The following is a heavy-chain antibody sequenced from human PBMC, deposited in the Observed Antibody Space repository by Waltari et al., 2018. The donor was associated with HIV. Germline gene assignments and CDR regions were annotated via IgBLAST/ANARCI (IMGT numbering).Heavy chain of an antibody. Sequence: EVQLVESGGGLIQPGGYLGPSCAAAGLPVRSNYLTWFRQAPGKGLDWVSVIYSGGSTYYADSVKGRFTISRDNSKNTLYLQMNSLRAEDTAVYYCARSDYYGSGSVFDPWGQGTLVTVSS. J-gene: IGHJ5*02. CDR2: IYSGGST. CDR3: ARSDYYGSGSVFDP. D-gene: IGHD3-10*01. V-gene: IGHV3-53*01. CDR1: GLPVRSNY.